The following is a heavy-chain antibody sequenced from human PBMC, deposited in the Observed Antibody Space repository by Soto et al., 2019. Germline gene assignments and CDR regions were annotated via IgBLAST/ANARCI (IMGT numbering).Heavy chain of an antibody. CDR2: IIPISGTA. CDR3: ARSQGSSTSLEIYYYYYYGMDV. CDR1: GGTFSSYA. V-gene: IGHV1-69*01. J-gene: IGHJ6*02. D-gene: IGHD2-2*01. Sequence: QVQLVQSGAEVKKPGSSVKVSCKASGGTFSSYAISWVRQAPGQGLEWMGGIIPISGTANYAQKFQGRVTKTAGEATSTDYMELSSLRSEDTAVYYWARSQGSSTSLEIYYYYYYGMDVWGQGTRVTVSS.